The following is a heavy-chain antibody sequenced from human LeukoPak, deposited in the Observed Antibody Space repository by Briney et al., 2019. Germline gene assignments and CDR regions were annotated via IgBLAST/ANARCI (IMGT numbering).Heavy chain of an antibody. V-gene: IGHV3-48*03. Sequence: GGSLRLSCAASGFTFSSYEMNWVRQAPGKGLEWVSYISSSGSTIYYADSVKGRFTISRDNSKNTLYLQMNSLRAEDTAVYYCASDERAHYDFRSGYPRWENYYYYYMDVWGKGTTVTVSS. CDR2: ISSSGSTI. D-gene: IGHD3-3*01. CDR1: GFTFSSYE. J-gene: IGHJ6*03. CDR3: ASDERAHYDFRSGYPRWENYYYYYMDV.